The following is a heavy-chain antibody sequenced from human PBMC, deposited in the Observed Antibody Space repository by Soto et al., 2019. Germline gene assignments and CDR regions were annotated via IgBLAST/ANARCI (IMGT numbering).Heavy chain of an antibody. V-gene: IGHV4-30-4*01. D-gene: IGHD3-22*01. CDR2: IYYSGSP. CDR1: GGSISSGADD. Sequence: QVQLQESGPGLVKPSQTLSLTCTVSGGSISSGADDWSWIRQPPGKGLEWIEYIYYSGSPYYNTSLKSRVTISVNTSTNQGSLTLTSVTAAYTAVYYCAGAFLALTMILVWGQGTLVTFSS. CDR3: AGAFLALTMILV. J-gene: IGHJ4*02.